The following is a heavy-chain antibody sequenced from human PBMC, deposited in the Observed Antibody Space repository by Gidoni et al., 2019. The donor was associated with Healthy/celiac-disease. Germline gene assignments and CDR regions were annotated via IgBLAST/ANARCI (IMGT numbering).Heavy chain of an antibody. CDR3: AKDPRRDGYNLVDY. CDR1: GFTFSSYA. CDR2: ISGSGGST. D-gene: IGHD5-12*01. Sequence: EVQVLESGGGLVQPGGSLRLSCAASGFTFSSYAMSWVRQAPGKGLEWVSAISGSGGSTYYADSVKCRFTISRDNSKNTLYLQMNSLRAEDTAVYYCAKDPRRDGYNLVDYWGQGTLVTVSS. V-gene: IGHV3-23*01. J-gene: IGHJ4*02.